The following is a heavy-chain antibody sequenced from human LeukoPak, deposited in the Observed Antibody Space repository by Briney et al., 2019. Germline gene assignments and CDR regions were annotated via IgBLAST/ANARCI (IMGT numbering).Heavy chain of an antibody. CDR1: GFTFSSYA. CDR2: ISYDGSNK. D-gene: IGHD4-17*01. V-gene: IGHV3-30-3*01. Sequence: PGGSLRLSCAASGFTFSSYAMHWVRQAPGKGLEWVAVISYDGSNKYYADSVKGRFTISRDNSKNTLYLQMNSLRAEDTAVYYCARVSTVTTLAYHYYYYGMDVWGQGTTVTVSS. J-gene: IGHJ6*02. CDR3: ARVSTVTTLAYHYYYYGMDV.